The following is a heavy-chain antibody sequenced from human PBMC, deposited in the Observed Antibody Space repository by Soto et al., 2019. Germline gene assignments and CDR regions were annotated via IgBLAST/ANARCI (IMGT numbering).Heavy chain of an antibody. CDR2: ISGSGGDT. V-gene: IGHV3-23*01. CDR3: ARAEMATKLTFDY. Sequence: GGSLRLSCAASGFTFSSYAMTWVRQAPGRGLEWVSDISGSGGDTYYADSVKGRFTISRDNSKNTLYLQMNSLRAEDTAVYYCARAEMATKLTFDYWGQGTLVTVSS. CDR1: GFTFSSYA. D-gene: IGHD5-12*01. J-gene: IGHJ4*02.